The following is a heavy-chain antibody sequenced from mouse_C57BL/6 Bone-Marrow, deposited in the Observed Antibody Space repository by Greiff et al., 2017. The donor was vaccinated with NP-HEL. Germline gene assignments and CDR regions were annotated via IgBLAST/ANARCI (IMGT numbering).Heavy chain of an antibody. V-gene: IGHV1-69*01. CDR1: GYTFTSYW. J-gene: IGHJ2*01. Sequence: QVQLQQPGAELVMPGASVKLSCKASGYTFTSYWMHWVKQRPGQGLEWIGEIDPSDSYTNYNQKFKGKSTLTVDKSSSTAYRQLSSLTSEDSAVYYCARRITTVVLDYWGQGTTLTVSS. CDR2: IDPSDSYT. CDR3: ARRITTVVLDY. D-gene: IGHD1-1*01.